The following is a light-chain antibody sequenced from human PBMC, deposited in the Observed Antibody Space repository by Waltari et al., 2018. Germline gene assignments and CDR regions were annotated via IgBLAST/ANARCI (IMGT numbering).Light chain of an antibody. Sequence: DIQMTQSPSSLSASVGARVTITCQASQDINNYLKWYQQKPGKAPKLLIYDASNLETGVPSRFSGSGSGTDFILTISSLQPEDIATYYCQQYDNPTLTFGPGTKVDLK. CDR3: QQYDNPTLT. V-gene: IGKV1-33*01. CDR2: DAS. CDR1: QDINNY. J-gene: IGKJ3*01.